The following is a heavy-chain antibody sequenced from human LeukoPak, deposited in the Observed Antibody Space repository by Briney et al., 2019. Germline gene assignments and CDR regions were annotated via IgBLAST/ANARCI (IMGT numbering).Heavy chain of an antibody. J-gene: IGHJ3*02. D-gene: IGHD1-26*01. CDR2: IYYSGST. V-gene: IGHV4-39*07. Sequence: SETLSLTCTVSGGSISSSSYYWGWIRQPPGKGLEWIGSIYYSGSTYYNPSLKSRVTISVDTSKNQFSLKLSSVTAADTAVYYCARGIGIVGGGLDAFDIWGQGTMVTVSS. CDR1: GGSISSSSYY. CDR3: ARGIGIVGGGLDAFDI.